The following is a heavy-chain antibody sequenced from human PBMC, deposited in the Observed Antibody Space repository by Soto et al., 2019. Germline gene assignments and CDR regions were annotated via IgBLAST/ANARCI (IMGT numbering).Heavy chain of an antibody. CDR1: GGSTSSYY. V-gene: IGHV4-59*01. D-gene: IGHD3-10*01. Sequence: SETLSLTCTVSGGSTSSYYWSWIRQPPGKGLEWIGYIYYSGSTNYNPSLKSRVTISVDTSKNQFSLKLSSVTAADTAVYYCARDQVVRGVIKAFDIWGQGTMVTVSS. CDR2: IYYSGST. CDR3: ARDQVVRGVIKAFDI. J-gene: IGHJ3*02.